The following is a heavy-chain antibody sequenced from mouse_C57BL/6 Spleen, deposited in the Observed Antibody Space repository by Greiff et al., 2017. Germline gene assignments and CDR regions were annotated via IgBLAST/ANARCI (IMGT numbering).Heavy chain of an antibody. D-gene: IGHD2-2*01. Sequence: VQLQQSGPELVKPGASVKISCKASGYTFTDYYMNWVKQSHGKSLEWIGDINPNNGGTSYNQKFKGKATLTVDKSSSTAYMELRSLTSEDSAVYYCASRGYGFAYWGQGTLVTVSA. CDR2: INPNNGGT. CDR3: ASRGYGFAY. J-gene: IGHJ3*01. V-gene: IGHV1-26*01. CDR1: GYTFTDYY.